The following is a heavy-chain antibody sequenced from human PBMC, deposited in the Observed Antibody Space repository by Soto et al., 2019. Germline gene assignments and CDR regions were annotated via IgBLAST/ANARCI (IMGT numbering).Heavy chain of an antibody. V-gene: IGHV1-69*11. CDR3: ARWPQPRYTADPYAVDV. CDR1: GGTFSSSG. D-gene: IGHD1-20*01. CDR2: IVPSLDTT. Sequence: QVHLVQSGTAVKQPGSSVKVSCKASGGTFSSSGFSWVRQAPGQGLEWMGMIVPSLDTTNYAQTFQARVTITADEGTSTAYMELRSLRSEDTAVYYCARWPQPRYTADPYAVDVWGQGTRVIVSS. J-gene: IGHJ6*02.